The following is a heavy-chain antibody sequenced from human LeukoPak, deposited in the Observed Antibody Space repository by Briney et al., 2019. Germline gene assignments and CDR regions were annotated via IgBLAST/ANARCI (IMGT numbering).Heavy chain of an antibody. Sequence: QPGGSLRLSCAASGFTVSSNYMSWVREAPGMGLEWVSYISSSGSTIYYADSVKGRFTISRDNAKNSLYLQMNSLRAEDTAVYYCAELGITMIGGVWGKGTTVTISS. CDR3: AELGITMIGGV. D-gene: IGHD3-10*02. V-gene: IGHV3-48*03. J-gene: IGHJ6*04. CDR2: ISSSGSTI. CDR1: GFTVSSNY.